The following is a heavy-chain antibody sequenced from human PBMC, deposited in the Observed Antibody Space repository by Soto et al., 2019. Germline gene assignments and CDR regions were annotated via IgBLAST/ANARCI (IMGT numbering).Heavy chain of an antibody. CDR2: IYPGDSDT. J-gene: IGHJ5*02. CDR1: GYSFTSYW. Sequence: EVQLVQSGAEVKKPGESLKISCKGSGYSFTSYWSGWVRQMPGTGLEWMGIIYPGDSDTSYSPSFQAQFTISPAKSISTAYLQWSSLKASDTAMYYCARHDADRQYNWFDPWGQGTLVTVSS. V-gene: IGHV5-51*01. CDR3: ARHDADRQYNWFDP.